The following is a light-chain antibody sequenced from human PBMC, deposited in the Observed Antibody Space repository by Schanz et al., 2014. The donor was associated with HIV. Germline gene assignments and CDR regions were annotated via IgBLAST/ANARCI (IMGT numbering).Light chain of an antibody. V-gene: IGLV2-14*03. J-gene: IGLJ2*01. CDR2: DVN. Sequence: QSALTQPASVSGSPGQSITISCTGTSSDIGTYVSWYQQHPGNTPKLMIFDVNNRPSGVSNRFSGSKSDYTASLTISGLQPEDEADYYCISYTSDTVLFGGGTKLTVL. CDR3: ISYTSDTVL. CDR1: SSDIGTY.